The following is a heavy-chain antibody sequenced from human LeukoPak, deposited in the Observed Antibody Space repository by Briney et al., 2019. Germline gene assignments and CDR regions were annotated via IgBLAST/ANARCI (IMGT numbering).Heavy chain of an antibody. D-gene: IGHD4-17*01. Sequence: PGGSLRLSCAASGFTFSSYWMHWVRQAPGKGLVWVSRINSDGSSTSYADSVKGRFTISRDNAKNTLYLQMNGLRAEDTAVYYCAAYGDYGSFDYWGQGTLVTVSS. V-gene: IGHV3-74*01. CDR3: AAYGDYGSFDY. CDR1: GFTFSSYW. CDR2: INSDGSST. J-gene: IGHJ4*02.